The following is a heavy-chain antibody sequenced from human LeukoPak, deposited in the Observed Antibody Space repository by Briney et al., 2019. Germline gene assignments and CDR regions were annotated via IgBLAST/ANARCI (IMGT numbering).Heavy chain of an antibody. J-gene: IGHJ3*02. D-gene: IGHD3-9*01. CDR3: AKDLGDILTGWGVDI. Sequence: PGGSLRLSCAASGFTFSSYAMHWVRQAPGKGLEWVAVISYDGSNKYYADSVKGRFTISRDNSKNTLYLQMNSLRAEDTAVYYCAKDLGDILTGWGVDIWGQGTMVTVSS. CDR2: ISYDGSNK. V-gene: IGHV3-30*04. CDR1: GFTFSSYA.